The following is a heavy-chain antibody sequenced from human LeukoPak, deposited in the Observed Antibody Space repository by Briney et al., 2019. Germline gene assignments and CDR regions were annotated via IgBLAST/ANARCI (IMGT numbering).Heavy chain of an antibody. V-gene: IGHV3-15*01. CDR3: TTGDSSGWYPGY. CDR2: IKSKTDGGTT. J-gene: IGHJ4*02. D-gene: IGHD6-19*01. Sequence: PGGSLRLSCAASGFTFSNAWISWVRQAPGKGLEWVGRIKSKTDGGTTDYAAPVKGRFTISRDDSKNTLYLQMNSLKTEDTAVYYCTTGDSSGWYPGYWGQGTLVTVSS. CDR1: GFTFSNAW.